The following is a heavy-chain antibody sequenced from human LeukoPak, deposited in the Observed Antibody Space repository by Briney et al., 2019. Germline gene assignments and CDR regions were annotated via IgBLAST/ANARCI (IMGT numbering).Heavy chain of an antibody. J-gene: IGHJ5*02. CDR3: AHTGSAHGDDWFDP. V-gene: IGHV2-5*02. CDR1: GFSLNSSGVG. D-gene: IGHD7-27*01. Sequence: ESGPTLVNPTETLTLTCTFSGFSLNSSGVGVGWIRQPPGKALEWLALISRDDDKRYSPSLKCRLSITKDTAKNQVVLTLANLDPVDTATYYCAHTGSAHGDDWFDPWGQGTLVTVSS. CDR2: ISRDDDK.